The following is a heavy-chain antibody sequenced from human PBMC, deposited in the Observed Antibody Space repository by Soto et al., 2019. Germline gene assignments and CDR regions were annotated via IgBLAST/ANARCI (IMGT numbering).Heavy chain of an antibody. V-gene: IGHV4-30-4*01. Sequence: QVQLQESGPGLVKPSQTLSLTCTVSGGSISSGDDYWSWIRQPPGKGLEWIGYIYYSGSTYYNPSLKSRVTISVDTSNNQFPLKLSSVTAADTAVYYCARGDYGSGSYYDFDYWGQGTLVTVSS. CDR1: GGSISSGDDY. D-gene: IGHD3-10*01. CDR2: IYYSGST. CDR3: ARGDYGSGSYYDFDY. J-gene: IGHJ4*02.